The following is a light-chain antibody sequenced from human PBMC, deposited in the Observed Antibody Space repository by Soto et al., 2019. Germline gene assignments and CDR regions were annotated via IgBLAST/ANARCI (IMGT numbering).Light chain of an antibody. CDR2: GAS. J-gene: IGKJ2*01. V-gene: IGKV3-15*01. CDR1: QSVSSN. Sequence: EKVMTQSPATLSVYPGKRATLSCRASQSVSSNLAWYQQKPGQAPRLLIYGASIRATGIPARFSGSGSGTEFTLTISSLQSEDFAVYYCQQYNNWPYSFGQGTKLEIK. CDR3: QQYNNWPYS.